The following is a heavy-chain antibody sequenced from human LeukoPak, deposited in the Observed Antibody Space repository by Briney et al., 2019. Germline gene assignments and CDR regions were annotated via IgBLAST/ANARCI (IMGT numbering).Heavy chain of an antibody. D-gene: IGHD6-13*01. CDR1: GYTFTSYD. CDR2: MNPNSGNT. V-gene: IGHV1-8*01. CDR3: ARVRSSSWHRHPSNNWFDP. Sequence: ASVKVSCKASGYTFTSYDINWVRQATGQGLEWMGWMNPNSGNTGYAQKFQGRVTMTRNTSISTAYMELSSLRSEDTAVYYCARVRSSSWHRHPSNNWFDPWGQGTLVTVSS. J-gene: IGHJ5*02.